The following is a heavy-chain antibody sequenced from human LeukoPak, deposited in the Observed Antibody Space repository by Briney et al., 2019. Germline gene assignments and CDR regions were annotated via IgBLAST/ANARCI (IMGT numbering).Heavy chain of an antibody. CDR2: IWYDGSSK. V-gene: IGHV3-33*01. CDR1: GFTFSSYG. D-gene: IGHD2-8*02. J-gene: IGHJ4*02. Sequence: PGRSLRLSCAASGFTFSSYGMHWVRQAPGKGLEWVAVIWYDGSSKYYADSVKGRFTISRDNSKNTLYLQMNSLRAEDTAVYYCARGPGGYVDYWGQGTLVTVSS. CDR3: ARGPGGYVDY.